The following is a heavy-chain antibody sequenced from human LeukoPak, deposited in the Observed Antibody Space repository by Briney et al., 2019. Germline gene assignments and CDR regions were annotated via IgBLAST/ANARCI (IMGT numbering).Heavy chain of an antibody. J-gene: IGHJ4*02. CDR2: ISSSSSYI. CDR1: GFTFSSYS. Sequence: GGSLRLSCAASGFTFSSYSMNWVRQAPGKGLEWVSSISSSSSYIYYADSVEGRFTISRDNAKNSLYLQMNSLRAEDTAVYYCARDRSGYPKYWGQGTLVTVSS. D-gene: IGHD5-12*01. CDR3: ARDRSGYPKY. V-gene: IGHV3-21*01.